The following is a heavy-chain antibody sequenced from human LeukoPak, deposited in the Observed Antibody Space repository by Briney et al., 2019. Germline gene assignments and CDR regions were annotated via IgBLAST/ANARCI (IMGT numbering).Heavy chain of an antibody. CDR1: GFTFNKSG. CDR3: VKDLNWTFDY. D-gene: IGHD3/OR15-3a*01. J-gene: IGHJ4*02. CDR2: IRDESDGK. V-gene: IGHV3-48*01. Sequence: GGSLRLSCAASGFTFNKSGMNWVRQAPGKGLEWISNIRDESDGKNYADSVKGRFTISRDNAKNSLYLKINSLRAEDTAVYYCVKDLNWTFDYWGQGTLVTVSS.